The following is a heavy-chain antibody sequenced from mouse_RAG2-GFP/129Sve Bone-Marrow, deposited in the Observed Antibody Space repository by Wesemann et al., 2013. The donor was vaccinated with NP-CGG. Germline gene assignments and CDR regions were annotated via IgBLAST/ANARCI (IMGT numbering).Heavy chain of an antibody. CDR2: NGAT. V-gene: IGHV1S34*01. Sequence: NGATSYNQKFKGKATFTVDTSSSTAYMQFNSLTSEDSAVYYCACRAMDYWGQGTSVTVSS. J-gene: IGHJ4*01. CDR3: ACRAMDY.